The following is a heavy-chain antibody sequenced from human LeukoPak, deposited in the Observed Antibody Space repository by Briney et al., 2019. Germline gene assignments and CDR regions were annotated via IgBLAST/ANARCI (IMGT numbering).Heavy chain of an antibody. CDR1: GFTFSSYA. Sequence: PGGSLRLSCAASGFTFSSYAMSWVREAPARGLEWVSSLRGNGDTFYAESGKGRFTLSRDESRNTVYLHLNKLRVDDTAVYYCAKASWVSSADAVLWGQGTVVTVSS. CDR3: AKASWVSSADAVL. V-gene: IGHV3-23*01. D-gene: IGHD3-16*01. CDR2: LRGNGDT. J-gene: IGHJ4*02.